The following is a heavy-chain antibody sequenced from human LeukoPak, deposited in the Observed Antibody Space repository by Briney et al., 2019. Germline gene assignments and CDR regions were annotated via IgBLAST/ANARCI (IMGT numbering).Heavy chain of an antibody. D-gene: IGHD1-14*01. CDR2: INPNSGGT. CDR3: ARKGCPRVNAFDI. J-gene: IGHJ3*02. CDR1: GYTFTDYY. Sequence: ASVTVSCTASGYTFTDYYMHGVRQAPGQGLEWMGWINPNSGGTNYAQMFQGRVTMTRDSSISTAYMELTGLRSDDTAVYFCARKGCPRVNAFDIWGQGTMVTVSS. V-gene: IGHV1-2*02.